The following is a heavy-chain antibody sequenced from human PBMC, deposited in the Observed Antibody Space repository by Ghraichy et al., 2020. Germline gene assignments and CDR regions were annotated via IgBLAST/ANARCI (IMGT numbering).Heavy chain of an antibody. Sequence: GGSLRLSCGASGFTFSDYSMNWVRQAPGKGLEWVSSISTSSSYIYYADSVKGRFTISRDSAKNSLYLQMNSLRAEDTAVYYCARDASRGSTGYYPPGYWGQGTLVTVSS. CDR3: ARDASRGSTGYYPPGY. CDR1: GFTFSDYS. J-gene: IGHJ4*02. V-gene: IGHV3-21*01. CDR2: ISTSSSYI. D-gene: IGHD3-22*01.